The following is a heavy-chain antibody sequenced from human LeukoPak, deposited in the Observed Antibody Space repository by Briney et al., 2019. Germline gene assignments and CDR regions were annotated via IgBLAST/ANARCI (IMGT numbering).Heavy chain of an antibody. D-gene: IGHD1-7*01. V-gene: IGHV3-9*01. Sequence: GGSLRLSCAASGFTFDDYAMHWVRQAPGKGLEWVSGISWNSGSIGYADSVKGRFTISRDNAKNSLYLQMNSLRAEDTASYYCAKGPRTFYYFDYWGQGTLVTVSS. CDR1: GFTFDDYA. J-gene: IGHJ4*02. CDR2: ISWNSGSI. CDR3: AKGPRTFYYFDY.